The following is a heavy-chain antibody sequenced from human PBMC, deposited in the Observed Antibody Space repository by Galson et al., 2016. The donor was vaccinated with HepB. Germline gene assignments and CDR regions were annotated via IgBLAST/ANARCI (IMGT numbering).Heavy chain of an antibody. V-gene: IGHV3-30*18. Sequence: ASGFTFSSYGMHWVRQAPGKGLEWVAAISYDGSHKYYADSVKGRFTISRDNSKNTVYLQANSLRAEDTAVYYCGKRIPVAGSWGGGLDYWGQGTLVTVSS. CDR1: GFTFSSYG. D-gene: IGHD6-19*01. CDR2: ISYDGSHK. CDR3: GKRIPVAGSWGGGLDY. J-gene: IGHJ4*02.